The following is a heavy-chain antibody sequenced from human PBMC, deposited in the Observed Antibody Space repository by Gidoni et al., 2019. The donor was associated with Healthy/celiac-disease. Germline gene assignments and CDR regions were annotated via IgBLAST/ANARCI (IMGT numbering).Heavy chain of an antibody. CDR3: ARGVGSTAVYGMDV. D-gene: IGHD2-2*01. V-gene: IGHV3-13*01. CDR1: GFTFSSYD. CDR2: IGTAGDT. J-gene: IGHJ6*02. Sequence: EVQLVESGGGLVQPWGSLRLSCAASGFTFSSYDMHWVPQATGKGLESVSAIGTAGDTYYPGSVKGRFTISRENAKNSLYLQMNSLRAGDTAAYYCARGVGSTAVYGMDVWGQGTTVTVSS.